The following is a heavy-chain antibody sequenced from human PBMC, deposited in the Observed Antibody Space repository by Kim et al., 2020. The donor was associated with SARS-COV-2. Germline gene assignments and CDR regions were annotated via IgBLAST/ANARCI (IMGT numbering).Heavy chain of an antibody. D-gene: IGHD3-16*01. J-gene: IGHJ4*02. CDR1: GFSFSDYG. V-gene: IGHV3-23*01. Sequence: GGSLRLSCEASGFSFSDYGMSWVRQAPGKGLEWVTAISDTGGLTKYAVSVKGRFTISRDNAKNTVYVQMTSLRVEDTALYYCAKHSRWDRFGLTPFNYWGQGILVPVSS. CDR3: AKHSRWDRFGLTPFNY. CDR2: ISDTGGLT.